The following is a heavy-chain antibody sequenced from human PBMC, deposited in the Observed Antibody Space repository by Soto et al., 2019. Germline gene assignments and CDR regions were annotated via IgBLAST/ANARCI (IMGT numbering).Heavy chain of an antibody. Sequence: GASVKVSCKASGGTFSSYAISWVRQAPGQGLEWMGGIIPIFGTANYAQKFQGRVTITADESTSTAYMELSSLRSEDTAVYYCARDRGEYSDIVVVVAATLSEDNYGMDVWGQGTTVTVSS. V-gene: IGHV1-69*13. CDR2: IIPIFGTA. CDR3: ARDRGEYSDIVVVVAATLSEDNYGMDV. J-gene: IGHJ6*02. CDR1: GGTFSSYA. D-gene: IGHD2-15*01.